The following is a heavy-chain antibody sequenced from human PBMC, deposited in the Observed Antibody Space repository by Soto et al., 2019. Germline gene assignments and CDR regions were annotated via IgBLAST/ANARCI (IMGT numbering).Heavy chain of an antibody. Sequence: SETLSLTCTVSGGSVSSGDYYWSWIRQPPVKGLEWIGYIYYSGNTNYNPSLKSRVIISVDTSKNLFSLKLTSVTAADTAVYYCARIPVDTSMIYWLDPWGQGTLVNVSS. D-gene: IGHD5-18*01. V-gene: IGHV4-61*08. CDR2: IYYSGNT. CDR3: ARIPVDTSMIYWLDP. J-gene: IGHJ5*02. CDR1: GGSVSSGDYY.